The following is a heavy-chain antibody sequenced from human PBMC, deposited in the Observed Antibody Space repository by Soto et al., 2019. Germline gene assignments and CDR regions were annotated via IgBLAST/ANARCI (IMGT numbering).Heavy chain of an antibody. CDR3: ARDSYPQLLSRYNWFAP. V-gene: IGHV3-33*01. Sequence: GGSLILSCGASGVTFSNYGMHWGRQAPGKGLEWVGGVWYGGSNKYYADSVKGRFTISRDNSKNTLYLQMNSMRVEDTAVYYCARDSYPQLLSRYNWFAPWGQGTMVTVPS. CDR2: VWYGGSNK. J-gene: IGHJ5*02. CDR1: GVTFSNYG. D-gene: IGHD2-2*01.